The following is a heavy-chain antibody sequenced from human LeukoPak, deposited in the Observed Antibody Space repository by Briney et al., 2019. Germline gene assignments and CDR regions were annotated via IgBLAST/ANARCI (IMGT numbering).Heavy chain of an antibody. J-gene: IGHJ4*02. CDR2: IIPIFGTA. V-gene: IGHV1-69*06. Sequence: SVKVSCKASGGTFSSYAISWVRQAPGQGLEWMGGIIPIFGTANYAQKFQGRVTITADKSTSTAYMELSSLRSEDTAVYYCARGGIVGAFHHSPLYWGQGTLVTVSS. CDR1: GGTFSSYA. D-gene: IGHD1-26*01. CDR3: ARGGIVGAFHHSPLY.